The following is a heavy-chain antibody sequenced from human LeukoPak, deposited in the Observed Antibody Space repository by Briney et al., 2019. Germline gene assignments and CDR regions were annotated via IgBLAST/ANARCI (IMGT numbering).Heavy chain of an antibody. CDR1: GGSISSYY. V-gene: IGHV4-59*01. CDR3: ARTSRGGYSYGYYYYYMDV. Sequence: SETLSLTCTVSGGSISSYYWSWIRQPPGKGLEWIGYIYYSGSTNYNPSLKSRVTIPVDTSKNQFSLKLSSVTAADTAVYYCARTSRGGYSYGYYYYYMDVWGKGTTVTVSS. D-gene: IGHD5-18*01. J-gene: IGHJ6*03. CDR2: IYYSGST.